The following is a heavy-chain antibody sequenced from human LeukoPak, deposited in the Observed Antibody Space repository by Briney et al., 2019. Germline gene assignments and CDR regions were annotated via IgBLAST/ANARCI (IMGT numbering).Heavy chain of an antibody. V-gene: IGHV5-51*01. CDR3: ARQGTMLVVEGAFDI. CDR2: IYPGDSDT. D-gene: IGHD3-22*01. CDR1: GWSFTGYW. J-gene: IGHJ3*02. Sequence: RGDSLNSSCKGSGWSFTGYWIGWLREMPGKGRDWMAIIYPGDSDTRDSPSFQGQVTISADKAISTAYLPWSSLKASDTAMYPCARQGTMLVVEGAFDIWGTGTMVTVSS.